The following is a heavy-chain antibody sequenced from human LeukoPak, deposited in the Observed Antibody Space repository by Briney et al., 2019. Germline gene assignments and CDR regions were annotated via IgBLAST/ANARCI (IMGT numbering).Heavy chain of an antibody. CDR3: SRGGLEQLSLLLCDH. CDR1: GFSCSNYG. D-gene: IGHD1-1*01. V-gene: IGHV3-33*01. CDR2: IWDDGSKK. J-gene: IGHJ4*02. Sequence: GGTLTLSCAASGFSCSNYGMHWLRQAPGKGLVGVALIWDDGSKKYYTDSVKGRFSIYRDNSENTLTPQINSLRAECTAVYYCSRGGLEQLSLLLCDHWGQGALVTVSS.